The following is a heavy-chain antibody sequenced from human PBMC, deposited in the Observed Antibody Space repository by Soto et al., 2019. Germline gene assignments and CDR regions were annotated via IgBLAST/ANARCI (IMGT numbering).Heavy chain of an antibody. J-gene: IGHJ6*02. CDR2: IYSGGNT. CDR3: ARDDYGLDV. Sequence: PGGSLRLSCAASGFIVRSNYLSWVRQAPGKGLEWVSVIYSGGNTYYADSVKGRFTISRDNSKNTLYLQMNSLTAEDTAVYYCARDDYGLDVWGQGTTVTVSS. CDR1: GFIVRSNY. V-gene: IGHV3-53*01.